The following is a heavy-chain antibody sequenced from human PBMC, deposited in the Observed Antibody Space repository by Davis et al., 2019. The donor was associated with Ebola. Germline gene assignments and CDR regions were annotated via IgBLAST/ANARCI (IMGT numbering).Heavy chain of an antibody. CDR1: IGSMNDYY. J-gene: IGHJ6*04. CDR2: IYATGTT. V-gene: IGHV4-59*01. D-gene: IGHD6-19*01. CDR3: ARDSRWLVPGTYYYYGMDV. Sequence: SETLSLTCTVSIGSMNDYYWTWIRQSPGKGLEWIAYIYATGTTSYNPSLKSRVTISVDTSKNHFSLKLSSVTAADTAVYYCARDSRWLVPGTYYYYGMDVWGKGTTVTVSS.